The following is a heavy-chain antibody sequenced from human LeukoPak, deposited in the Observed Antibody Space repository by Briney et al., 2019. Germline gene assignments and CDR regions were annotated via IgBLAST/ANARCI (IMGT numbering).Heavy chain of an antibody. D-gene: IGHD2-2*01. J-gene: IGHJ6*03. CDR1: GGTFSSYA. CDR3: ARTGDIVVVPAAIPRYYYYYYMDV. Sequence: SVKVSCKASGGTFSSYAISWVRQAPGQGLEWMGGIIPIFATANYAQKFQGRVTITADESTSTAYMELSSLRSEDTAVYYCARTGDIVVVPAAIPRYYYYYYMDVWGKGTTVTVS. V-gene: IGHV1-69*13. CDR2: IIPIFATA.